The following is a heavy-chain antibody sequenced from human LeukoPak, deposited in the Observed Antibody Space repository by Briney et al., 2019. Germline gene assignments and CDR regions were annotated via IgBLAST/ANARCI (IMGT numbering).Heavy chain of an antibody. Sequence: GGSLRLSCAASGFTFSSYGMHWVRQAPGKGLEWVAFIRYDGSNKYYADSVKGRFTISRDNSKNTLYLQMNSLRAEDTAVYYCAREGNYDFWSGYSFDYWGQGTLVVVSS. D-gene: IGHD3-3*01. J-gene: IGHJ4*02. CDR3: AREGNYDFWSGYSFDY. V-gene: IGHV3-30*02. CDR2: IRYDGSNK. CDR1: GFTFSSYG.